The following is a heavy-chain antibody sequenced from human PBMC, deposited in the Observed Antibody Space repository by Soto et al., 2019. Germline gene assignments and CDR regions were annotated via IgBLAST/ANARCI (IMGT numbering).Heavy chain of an antibody. J-gene: IGHJ5*02. CDR2: IYYSGST. Sequence: SETLSLTCTVSGGSISSGGYYWSWIRQHPGKGLEWIGYIYYSGSTYYNPSLKSRVTISVDTSKNQFSLKLSSVTAADTAVYYCAKTAYSSSSRKNWFDPWGQGTLVTVSS. V-gene: IGHV4-31*02. CDR3: AKTAYSSSSRKNWFDP. CDR1: GGSISSGGYY. D-gene: IGHD6-6*01.